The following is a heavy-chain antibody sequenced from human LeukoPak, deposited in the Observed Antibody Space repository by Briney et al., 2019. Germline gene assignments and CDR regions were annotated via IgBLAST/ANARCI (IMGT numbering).Heavy chain of an antibody. CDR2: IRTKANGETT. J-gene: IGHJ4*02. CDR1: GFTFGDYA. V-gene: IGHV3-49*03. CDR3: TCIDY. Sequence: GSLRLSCTASGFTFGDYAMSWFRQAPGKGLEWVGFIRTKANGETTDYAASVKGRFTISRDDSRGIAYLQMSSLKTEDTAVYYCTCIDYWGQGTLVIVSS.